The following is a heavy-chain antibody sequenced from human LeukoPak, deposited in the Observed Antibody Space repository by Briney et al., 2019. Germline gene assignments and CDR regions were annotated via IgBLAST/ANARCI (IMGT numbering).Heavy chain of an antibody. CDR1: GLTFSSAW. J-gene: IGHJ1*01. V-gene: IGHV3-15*01. CDR2: IKSKTDGGTA. CDR3: NTEVD. Sequence: GGSLRLSCAASGLTFSSAWMYRVREAPGKGLEWVGRIKSKTDGGTAEYAAPVQGRFTISRDDSKNMLYLQMNSLKAEDTAVYYCNTEVDWGRGTLVAVSS.